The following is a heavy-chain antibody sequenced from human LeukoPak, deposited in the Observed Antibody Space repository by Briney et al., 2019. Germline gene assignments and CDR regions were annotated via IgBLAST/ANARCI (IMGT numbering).Heavy chain of an antibody. CDR1: GYTFTSYY. CDR3: ARDRGYYGSGKYNWFDP. J-gene: IGHJ5*02. D-gene: IGHD3-10*01. Sequence: ASVKVSCKASGYTFTSYYMHWVRQAPGQGREWMGIINPSGGSTSYAQKFQGRVTMTRDTSRSTVYMELSSLRSEDTAVYYCARDRGYYGSGKYNWFDPWGQGTLVTVSS. V-gene: IGHV1-46*01. CDR2: INPSGGST.